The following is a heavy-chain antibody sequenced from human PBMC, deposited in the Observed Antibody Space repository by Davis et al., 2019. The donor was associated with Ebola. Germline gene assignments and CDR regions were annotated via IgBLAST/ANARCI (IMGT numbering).Heavy chain of an antibody. J-gene: IGHJ4*02. CDR2: IYYSGST. D-gene: IGHD5-12*01. CDR3: ARGGYSGYRDSGVEFDY. V-gene: IGHV4-31*03. Sequence: PSETLSLTCTVSGGSISSGGYYWSWIRQHPGKGLEWIGYIYYSGSTYYNPSLKSRVTISVDTSKNQFSLKLSSVTAADTAVYYCARGGYSGYRDSGVEFDYWGQGTLVTVSS. CDR1: GGSISSGGYY.